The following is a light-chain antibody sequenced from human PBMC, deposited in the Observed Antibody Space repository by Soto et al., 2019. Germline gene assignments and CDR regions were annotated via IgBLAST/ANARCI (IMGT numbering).Light chain of an antibody. CDR1: QSVLYSSNNKNY. Sequence: DIVMTQSPASLAVSLGERATINCKSSQSVLYSSNNKNYLAWYQQKPGQPPKLLLYWASTRESGVPDRFRGSGSGTDFTLTISSLQTEDVAVYYCQQYYSTPPTFGPGTKVHI. CDR2: WAS. V-gene: IGKV4-1*01. CDR3: QQYYSTPPT. J-gene: IGKJ3*01.